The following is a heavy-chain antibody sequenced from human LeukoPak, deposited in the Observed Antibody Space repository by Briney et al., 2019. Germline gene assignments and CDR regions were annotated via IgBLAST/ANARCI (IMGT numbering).Heavy chain of an antibody. J-gene: IGHJ4*02. CDR1: GFSFSSYG. Sequence: GGSLRLSCAASGFSFSSYGMHWVRQAPGKGLEWVAVIWYDGSNKYDADSVKGRFTISRDNSKKTLYLQMNSLRAEDTAVYYCAKAMTWGSDYFDYWGQGTLVTVSS. CDR3: AKAMTWGSDYFDY. D-gene: IGHD7-27*01. CDR2: IWYDGSNK. V-gene: IGHV3-33*06.